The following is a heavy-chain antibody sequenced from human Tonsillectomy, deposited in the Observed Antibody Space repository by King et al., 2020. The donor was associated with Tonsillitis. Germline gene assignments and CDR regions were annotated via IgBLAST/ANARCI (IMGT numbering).Heavy chain of an antibody. CDR1: GFSFSSYA. CDR3: AKDETPYCGGDCYSLFDY. J-gene: IGHJ4*02. Sequence: VQLVESGGGLVQPGGSLRLSCEASGFSFSSYAMSWVRQAPGKGLEWVSGISGSGGSTYYAESVKGRFTISRDNSKNTLCLQMNSLRAEDTAVYYCAKDETPYCGGDCYSLFDYWGQGTLVTVSS. CDR2: ISGSGGST. V-gene: IGHV3-23*04. D-gene: IGHD2-21*02.